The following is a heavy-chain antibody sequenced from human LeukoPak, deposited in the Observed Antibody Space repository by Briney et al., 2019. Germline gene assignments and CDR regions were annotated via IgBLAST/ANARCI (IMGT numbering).Heavy chain of an antibody. CDR2: IRHDGSIK. J-gene: IGHJ4*02. CDR1: GFIFSTYG. V-gene: IGHV3-30*02. D-gene: IGHD3-16*01. CDR3: AKDSLADIDY. Sequence: GGSLRLSCAASGFIFSTYGMYWARQAPGKGLEWVAFIRHDGSIKNYADSVKGRSTISRDNSKNTLYLQMNSLRAEDTAVYYCAKDSLADIDYWGQGTLVTVSS.